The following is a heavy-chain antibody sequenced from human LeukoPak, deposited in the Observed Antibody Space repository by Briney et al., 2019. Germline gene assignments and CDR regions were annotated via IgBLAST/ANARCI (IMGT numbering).Heavy chain of an antibody. CDR3: AKDIRDTSYYFDT. CDR1: GFTFDDYA. D-gene: IGHD5-18*01. CDR2: ISWNSGSI. Sequence: GRSLRLSCAASGFTFDDYAMHWVRQAPGKGLERVSGISWNSGSIGYADSVKGRFTISRDNAKNSLYLQMSSLRAEDTALYYCAKDIRDTSYYFDTWGQGTLVTVSS. V-gene: IGHV3-9*01. J-gene: IGHJ4*02.